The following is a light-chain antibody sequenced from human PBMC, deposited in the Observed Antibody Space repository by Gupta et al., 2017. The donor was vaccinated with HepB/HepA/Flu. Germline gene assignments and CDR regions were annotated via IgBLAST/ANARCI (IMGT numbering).Light chain of an antibody. CDR3: AAWDDTLNGRWV. Sequence: QSVLTPPPSASGTPGQTVTISSSGRNSNIGRNSVNWYQQVPGTAPKLFIYGNNDRPSGVPDRFSGSKSGTSASLAISGLQSEDEAAYYCAAWDDTLNGRWVFGGGTKLTAL. CDR1: NSNIGRNS. V-gene: IGLV1-44*01. CDR2: GNN. J-gene: IGLJ3*02.